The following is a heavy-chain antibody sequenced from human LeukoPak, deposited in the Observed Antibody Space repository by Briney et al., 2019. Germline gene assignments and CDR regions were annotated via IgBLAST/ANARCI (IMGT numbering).Heavy chain of an antibody. CDR2: ISYDGSNK. D-gene: IGHD1-14*01. J-gene: IGHJ4*02. V-gene: IGHV3-30-3*01. CDR3: ARDPGLDY. CDR1: GFTFSSYA. Sequence: GRSLRLSCAASGFTFSSYAMHWVRQVPGKGLEWVAVISYDGSNKYYADSVKGRFTICRDNSKNTLYLQMNSLRAEDTAVYYCARDPGLDYWGQGTLVTVSS.